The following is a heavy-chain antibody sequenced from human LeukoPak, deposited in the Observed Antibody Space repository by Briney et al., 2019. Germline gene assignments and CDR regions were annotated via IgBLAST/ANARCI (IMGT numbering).Heavy chain of an antibody. CDR2: ISYDGSNK. J-gene: IGHJ6*03. CDR3: AKDHFTYYYDSGYYYYYMDV. Sequence: GGSLRLSCAASGFTFSSYAMHWVRQAPGKGLEWVAVISYDGSNKYYADSVKGRFTISRDNSKNTLYLQMNSLRAEDTAVYYCAKDHFTYYYDSGYYYYYMDVWGKGTTVTISS. V-gene: IGHV3-30*04. D-gene: IGHD3-22*01. CDR1: GFTFSSYA.